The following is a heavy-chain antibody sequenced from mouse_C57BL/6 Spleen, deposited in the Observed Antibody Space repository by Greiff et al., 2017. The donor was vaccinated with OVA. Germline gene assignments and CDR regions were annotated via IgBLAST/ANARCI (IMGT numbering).Heavy chain of an antibody. CDR3: ARRKGGYWYIDD. CDR2: IDPSDSYT. CDR1: GYTFTSYW. V-gene: IGHV1-69*01. J-gene: IGHJ1*03. Sequence: VQLQQPGAELVMPGASVKLSCKASGYTFTSYWMHWVKQRPGQGLEWIGEIDPSDSYTNYNQKFKGKSTLTVDTSSSTAYMQLSSLTSEDSAVYYCARRKGGYWYIDDWGTGTTVTVSS. D-gene: IGHD3-3*01.